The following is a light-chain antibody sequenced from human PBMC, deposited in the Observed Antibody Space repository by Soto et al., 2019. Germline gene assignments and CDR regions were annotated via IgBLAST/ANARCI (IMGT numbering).Light chain of an antibody. CDR1: HSISTW. J-gene: IGKJ4*01. V-gene: IGKV1-5*03. CDR2: KAS. Sequence: DIQMTQSPSTLSASVGDRVTITCRASHSISTWLAWYQQKPGKAPKLLIYKASSLEGGVPSRFSGSGSGTEFNITISSLQPDDFATYYCQQYKTYPLTFGGGTTVDIK. CDR3: QQYKTYPLT.